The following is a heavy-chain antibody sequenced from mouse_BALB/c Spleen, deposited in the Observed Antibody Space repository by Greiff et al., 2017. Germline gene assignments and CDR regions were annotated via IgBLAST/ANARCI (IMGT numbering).Heavy chain of an antibody. J-gene: IGHJ4*01. CDR1: GYTFTDYW. D-gene: IGHD1-1*01. CDR2: IAPGSGST. V-gene: IGHV1-55*01. CDR3: ARSLMTTVVEGYAMDY. Sequence: QVQLQQPGAELVMPGASVKMSCKASGYTFTDYWMHWVKQRPGQGLEWIGRIAPGSGSTYYNEMFKGKATLTVDTSSSTAYIQLSSLSSEDTAVYFCARSLMTTVVEGYAMDYWGQGTSVTVSA.